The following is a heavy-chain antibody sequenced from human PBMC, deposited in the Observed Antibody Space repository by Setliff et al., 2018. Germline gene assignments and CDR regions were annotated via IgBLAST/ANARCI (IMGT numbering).Heavy chain of an antibody. J-gene: IGHJ4*02. CDR3: ARSFSRREKFLLDY. CDR1: GGSFSGYY. V-gene: IGHV4-34*12. CDR2: IIHSGST. Sequence: SETLSLTCAVYGGSFSGYYWSWIRQPPGKRLEWIGEIIHSGSTNYNPSLKSRVTISXXXXKNXXXXXXXXXTAADTAVYYCARSFSRREKFLLDYWGQGALVTVSS.